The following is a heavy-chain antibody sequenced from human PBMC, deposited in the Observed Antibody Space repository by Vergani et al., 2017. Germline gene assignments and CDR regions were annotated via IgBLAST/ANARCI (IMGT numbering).Heavy chain of an antibody. CDR3: ARNPCCGGECYSDAFDI. Sequence: QVQLQESGPGLVKPSETLSLTCTVSGGSISSYYWSWIRQPPGQGLEWVGYIYYSWSTNYHPSLKSRVTISVDTSKNQFSLKLRSVTAADTAVYYCARNPCCGGECYSDAFDIWGQGTMVTVSS. V-gene: IGHV4-59*01. CDR2: IYYSWST. D-gene: IGHD2-21*01. CDR1: GGSISSYY. J-gene: IGHJ3*02.